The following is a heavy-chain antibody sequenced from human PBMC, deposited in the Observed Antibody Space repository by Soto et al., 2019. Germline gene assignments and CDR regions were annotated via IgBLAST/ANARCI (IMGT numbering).Heavy chain of an antibody. CDR1: GGTFSSYA. J-gene: IGHJ4*02. Sequence: QVQLVQSGAEVKKPGSSVKVSCKASGGTFSSYAISWVRQAPGQGLEWMGGIIPIFGTANYAQRFQGRVTITAYQSTSSDFMDLTSLCSQLTAVYYCLRAPCCGDSYGCDYWGQGTLVTVSP. CDR2: IIPIFGTA. CDR3: LRAPCCGDSYGCDY. V-gene: IGHV1-69*12. D-gene: IGHD2-21*02.